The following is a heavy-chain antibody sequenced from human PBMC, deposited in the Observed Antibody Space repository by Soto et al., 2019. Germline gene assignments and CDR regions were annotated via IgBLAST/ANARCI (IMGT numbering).Heavy chain of an antibody. J-gene: IGHJ4*02. CDR2: ISGSGGST. D-gene: IGHD6-19*01. V-gene: IGHV3-23*01. CDR1: GFTFSSYA. Sequence: VGSLRLSCAASGFTFSSYAMSWVRQAPGKGLEWVSAISGSGGSTYYADSVKGRFTISRDNSKNTLYLQMNSLRAEDTAVYYCAKAGLLSSGLDYWGQGTLVTVSS. CDR3: AKAGLLSSGLDY.